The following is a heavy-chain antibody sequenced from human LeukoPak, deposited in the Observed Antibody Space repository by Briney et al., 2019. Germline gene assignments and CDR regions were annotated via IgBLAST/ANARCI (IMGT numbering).Heavy chain of an antibody. CDR2: IRGSSTCI. J-gene: IGHJ4*02. D-gene: IGHD2-21*02. CDR1: GFTFSHFT. Sequence: NPGGSLRLSCAASGFTFSHFTINWVRQAPGRGLEWVSTIRGSSTCIYYADSVKGRFTISRDNAKNSLYLQMNGLRAEDTAVYYCARSCGGDCYSSHRYYFDYWGQGSLVTVSS. V-gene: IGHV3-21*01. CDR3: ARSCGGDCYSSHRYYFDY.